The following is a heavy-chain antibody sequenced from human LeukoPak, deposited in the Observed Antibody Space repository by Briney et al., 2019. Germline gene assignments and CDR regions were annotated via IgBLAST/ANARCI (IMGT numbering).Heavy chain of an antibody. V-gene: IGHV3-23*01. Sequence: GGSLRLSCAASGLTFSNYAMNWVRQASGKGLEWVSGITDSGRKTYYADSVKGRFSISRDNSKNTVYPQMSDLRAEDTAVYYCAKITKATTPNYWGQGTLVTVSS. J-gene: IGHJ4*02. CDR1: GLTFSNYA. CDR3: AKITKATTPNY. CDR2: ITDSGRKT. D-gene: IGHD4-17*01.